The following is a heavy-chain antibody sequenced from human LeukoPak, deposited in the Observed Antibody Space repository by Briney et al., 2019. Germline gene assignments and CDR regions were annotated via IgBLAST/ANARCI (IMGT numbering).Heavy chain of an antibody. Sequence: SETLSLTCTVSGGSISSYYWSWIRQPPGKGLEWIGYIYYSGSTNYNPSLKSRVTISVDTSKNQFSLKLSSVAAADTAAYYCARLLGWIHTYYFDYWGQGTLVTVSS. CDR3: ARLLGWIHTYYFDY. D-gene: IGHD5-18*01. J-gene: IGHJ4*02. CDR1: GGSISSYY. V-gene: IGHV4-59*08. CDR2: IYYSGST.